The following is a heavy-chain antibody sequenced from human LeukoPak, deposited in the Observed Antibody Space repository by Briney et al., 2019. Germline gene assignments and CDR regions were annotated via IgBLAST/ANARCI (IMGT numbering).Heavy chain of an antibody. Sequence: SETLSLTCTVSDASINSHYWSWIRQPAGKGLEWIGRIYISGSTNYNSSLQSRVTMSVDTSKNQFSLKLTSVTAADTAVYYCARALNPLTGTYYFDYWGQGTLVTVSS. CDR2: IYISGST. V-gene: IGHV4-4*07. J-gene: IGHJ4*02. CDR1: DASINSHY. CDR3: ARALNPLTGTYYFDY.